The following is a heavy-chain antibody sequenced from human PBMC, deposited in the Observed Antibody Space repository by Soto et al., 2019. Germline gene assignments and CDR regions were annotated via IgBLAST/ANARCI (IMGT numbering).Heavy chain of an antibody. J-gene: IGHJ4*02. D-gene: IGHD3-10*01. CDR2: IYPGDSEP. CDR1: GYRFTNYW. CDR3: ARRAPEDSYQLLPSIQLWGAFAH. V-gene: IGHV5-51*01. Sequence: GESLKPPCQCSGYRFTNYWVGWVSPGPGAGLEWGGIIYPGDSEPRYRPSLQGHLTTSADKSISNAYLQWSGLNASDTAMYYCARRAPEDSYQLLPSIQLWGAFAHWGQGTPVTVSS.